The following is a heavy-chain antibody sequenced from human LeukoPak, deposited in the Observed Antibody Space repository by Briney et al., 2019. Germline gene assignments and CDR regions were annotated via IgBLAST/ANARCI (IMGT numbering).Heavy chain of an antibody. V-gene: IGHV3-7*01. Sequence: GGSLRLSCAASGFTFSSYWMSWVRQAPGKGLEWVANIKQDGSEKYYADSVKGRFTISRDNAKNSLYLQMNSLRAEDTAVYYCARDRWLQEFDYWGQGTLVTVSS. D-gene: IGHD5-24*01. J-gene: IGHJ4*02. CDR3: ARDRWLQEFDY. CDR2: IKQDGSEK. CDR1: GFTFSSYW.